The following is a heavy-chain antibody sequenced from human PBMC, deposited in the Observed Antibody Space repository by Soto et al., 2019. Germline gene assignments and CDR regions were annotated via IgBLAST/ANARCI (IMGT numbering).Heavy chain of an antibody. V-gene: IGHV3-74*01. CDR2: IDNAGTDS. Sequence: EVQLVESGGGLVQPGGSLRLSCAASGFTLSGRSMHWVRQAPGKGLVWVSGIDNAGTDSTYADSVMCRFTSSRDNATNMLYLQLHSLSVDDTAVYYCARGWFGPDVWGKGTTVTVSS. D-gene: IGHD3-10*01. J-gene: IGHJ6*04. CDR3: ARGWFGPDV. CDR1: GFTLSGRS.